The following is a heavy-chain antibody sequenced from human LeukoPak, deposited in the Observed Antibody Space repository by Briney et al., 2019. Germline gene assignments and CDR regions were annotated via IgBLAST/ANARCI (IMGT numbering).Heavy chain of an antibody. J-gene: IGHJ1*01. CDR2: ISSSSSTI. D-gene: IGHD3-3*01. CDR1: GFTFSSYS. V-gene: IGHV3-48*01. Sequence: GGSLRLSCAASGFTFSSYSMNWVRQAPGKGLEWVSYISSSSSTIYYADSVKGRFTISRDNAKDSLYLQMNSLRAEDTAVYYCARDRSDFQHWGQGTLVTVSS. CDR3: ARDRSDFQH.